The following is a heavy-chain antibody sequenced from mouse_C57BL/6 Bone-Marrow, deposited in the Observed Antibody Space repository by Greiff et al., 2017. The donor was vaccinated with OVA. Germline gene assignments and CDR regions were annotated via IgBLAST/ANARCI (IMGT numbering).Heavy chain of an antibody. V-gene: IGHV1-26*01. CDR3: ATGGLLKAY. CDR2: INPNNGGT. D-gene: IGHD1-1*01. J-gene: IGHJ3*01. Sequence: VQLQQSGPELVKPGASVKISCKASGYTFTDYYMNWVKQSHGKSLEWIGAINPNNGGTSYNQKFKGKATLTVDKSSSTAYMELRSLTSEDSAVYCCATGGLLKAYWGQGTLVTVSA. CDR1: GYTFTDYY.